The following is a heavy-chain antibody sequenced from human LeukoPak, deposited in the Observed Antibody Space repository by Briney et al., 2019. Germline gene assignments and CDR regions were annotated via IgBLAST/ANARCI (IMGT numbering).Heavy chain of an antibody. CDR2: MNPNSGNT. D-gene: IGHD2-21*01. J-gene: IGHJ6*04. V-gene: IGHV1-8*01. CDR1: GYTFTSYD. CDR3: ARDLPASGSGGDSTYYYYGMDV. Sequence: GASVKVSCKASGYTFTSYDINWVRQATGQGLEWMGWMNPNSGNTGYAQKFQGRVTMTRNTSISTAYMELSSLRSEDTAVYYCARDLPASGSGGDSTYYYYGMDVWGKGTTVTVSS.